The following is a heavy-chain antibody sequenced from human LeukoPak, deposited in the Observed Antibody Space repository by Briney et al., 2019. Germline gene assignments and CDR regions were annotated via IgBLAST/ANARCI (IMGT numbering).Heavy chain of an antibody. CDR1: GFTFSSYS. CDR2: ISYDGSNK. CDR3: ARGSGSGYGNDAFDI. J-gene: IGHJ3*02. V-gene: IGHV3-30*03. D-gene: IGHD3-22*01. Sequence: GGSLRLSCAASGFTFSSYSMNWVRQAPGKGLEWVAVISYDGSNKYYADSVKGRFTISRDDSKNTLYLQMNSLRAEDTAVYYCARGSGSGYGNDAFDIWGQGTMVTVSS.